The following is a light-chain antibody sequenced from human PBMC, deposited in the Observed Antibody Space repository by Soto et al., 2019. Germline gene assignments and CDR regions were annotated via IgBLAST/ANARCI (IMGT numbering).Light chain of an antibody. CDR1: SSDVGSYNL. CDR3: CSNAGSSTV. Sequence: QSVLTQPASVSGSPGQSITISCTGTSSDVGSYNLVSWYQLHPGKAPKLMIYEGIKRPSGVSNRFSVSKSGNTASLTISELQAEDEANYYCCSNAGSSTVFGTGTKVT. CDR2: EGI. V-gene: IGLV2-23*03. J-gene: IGLJ1*01.